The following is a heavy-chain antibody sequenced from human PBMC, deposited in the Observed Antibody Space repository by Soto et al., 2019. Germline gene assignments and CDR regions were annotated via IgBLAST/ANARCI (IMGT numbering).Heavy chain of an antibody. V-gene: IGHV4-34*01. D-gene: IGHD3-3*01. CDR2: INHSGST. CDR3: ARALRFLEWFLRGGNWFDP. Sequence: PSETLSLTSAVYGGSFSGYYWSWIRQPPGKGLEWIGEINHSGSTNYNPSLKSRVTISVDTSKNQFSLKLSSVTAADTAVYYCARALRFLEWFLRGGNWFDPWGQGTLVTVSS. CDR1: GGSFSGYY. J-gene: IGHJ5*02.